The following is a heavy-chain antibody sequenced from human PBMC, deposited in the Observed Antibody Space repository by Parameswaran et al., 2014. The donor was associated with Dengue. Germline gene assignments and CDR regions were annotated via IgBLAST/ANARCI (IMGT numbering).Heavy chain of an antibody. J-gene: IGHJ2*01. V-gene: IGHV1-46*01. Sequence: WVRQAPGQGLEWIGIINPSGGTTEYAQKFQGRVAITRDTSTSTAYMEVNSLRYEDTAVYYCARDPLQLQPWSYSGDRPYWYFDVWGRGTLVTVSS. CDR2: INPSGGTT. CDR3: ARDPLQLQPWSYSGDRPYWYFDV. D-gene: IGHD5-18*01.